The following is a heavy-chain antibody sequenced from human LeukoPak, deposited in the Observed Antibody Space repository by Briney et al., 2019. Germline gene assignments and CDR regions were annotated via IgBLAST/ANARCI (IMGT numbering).Heavy chain of an antibody. J-gene: IGHJ6*03. CDR2: ILYSGST. Sequence: SETLPLTCTVSGGSLISFYWSWIRQPPGKGLEWIGYILYSGSTNYNPSLKSRVTISVDTSRNQFSLKLRSVTAADTAVYYCARAPYYYYMDVWAKGTTVTVSS. CDR1: GGSLISFY. CDR3: ARAPYYYYMDV. V-gene: IGHV4-59*01.